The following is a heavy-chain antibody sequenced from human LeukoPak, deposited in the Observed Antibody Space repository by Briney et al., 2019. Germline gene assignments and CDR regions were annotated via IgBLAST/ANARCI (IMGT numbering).Heavy chain of an antibody. Sequence: ASVKVSCKASGYTFTSYAMNWVRQAPGQGLEWMGWINPNSGGTNYAQKFQGRVTMTRDTSISTAYMELSRLRSDDTAVYYCARESQDYGDYAKWFDPWGQGTLVTVSS. J-gene: IGHJ5*02. CDR3: ARESQDYGDYAKWFDP. D-gene: IGHD4-17*01. CDR2: INPNSGGT. V-gene: IGHV1-2*02. CDR1: GYTFTSYA.